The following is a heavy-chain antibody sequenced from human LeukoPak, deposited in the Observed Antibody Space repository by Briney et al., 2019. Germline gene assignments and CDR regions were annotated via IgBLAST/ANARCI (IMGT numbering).Heavy chain of an antibody. J-gene: IGHJ4*02. Sequence: PGGSLRLSCAASGFTFSSYWMSWVRQAPGKGLEWVASIKQDGSEKYYVDSVKGRFTISGDNAKNSLYLQMNSLRAEDTAVYYCARMRGSYCFDSWGQGTLVTVSS. V-gene: IGHV3-7*02. CDR2: IKQDGSEK. CDR1: GFTFSSYW. CDR3: ARMRGSYCFDS. D-gene: IGHD1-26*01.